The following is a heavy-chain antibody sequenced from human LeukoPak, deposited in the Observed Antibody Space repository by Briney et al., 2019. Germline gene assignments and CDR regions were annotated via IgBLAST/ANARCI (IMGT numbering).Heavy chain of an antibody. V-gene: IGHV4-59*12. CDR2: IYYSGST. CDR1: GGSISSYY. D-gene: IGHD6-13*01. Sequence: SETLSLTCTVSGGSISSYYWSWIRQPPGKGLEWIGYIYYSGSTNYNPSLKSRVTISVDTSKNQFSLKLSSVTAADTAVYYCARAPGIAAALDYWGQGTLVTVSS. CDR3: ARAPGIAAALDY. J-gene: IGHJ4*02.